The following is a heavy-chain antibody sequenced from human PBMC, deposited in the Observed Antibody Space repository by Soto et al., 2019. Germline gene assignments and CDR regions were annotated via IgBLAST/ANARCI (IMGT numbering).Heavy chain of an antibody. CDR1: GGTFSSYT. CDR3: ATYPQRPIYCSGGSCYAGPFDY. CDR2: IIPILGIA. V-gene: IGHV1-69*02. J-gene: IGHJ4*02. D-gene: IGHD2-15*01. Sequence: ASVKVSCKASGGTFSSYTISWVRQAPGQGLEKMGRIIPILGIANYAQKFQGRVTITADKSTSTAYMELSSLRSEDTAVYYCATYPQRPIYCSGGSCYAGPFDYWGQGTLVTVSS.